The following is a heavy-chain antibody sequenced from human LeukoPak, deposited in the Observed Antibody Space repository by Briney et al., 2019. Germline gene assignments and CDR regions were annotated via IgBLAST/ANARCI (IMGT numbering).Heavy chain of an antibody. CDR1: GFTFSSYG. CDR2: IWYDGTNK. D-gene: IGHD2-21*02. J-gene: IGHJ4*02. CDR3: VRSMTCGDDCYSYFDY. Sequence: GGSLRLSCAASGFTFSSYGMHWVRQAPGKGLEWVAVIWYDGTNKYYADSVKGRFTISRDNSKNTLYLQMNSLRAEDTAVYYCVRSMTCGDDCYSYFDYWGQGTLVTVSS. V-gene: IGHV3-33*01.